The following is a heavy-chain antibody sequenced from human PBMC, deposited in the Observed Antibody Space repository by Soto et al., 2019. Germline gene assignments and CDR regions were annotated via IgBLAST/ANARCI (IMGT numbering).Heavy chain of an antibody. J-gene: IGHJ4*02. CDR1: KFSFTDYA. CDR3: ARDPSGSYPIFDY. V-gene: IGHV3-30-3*01. Sequence: QVQLVESGGGVVQPGTSLRLSCAASKFSFTDYAMHWLRQAPGKGLEWVAVISYDGSNKYYADPVKGRFTISRDNSKNTLFLQMNSLRVEDTAVYYCARDPSGSYPIFDYWGQGILVIVSS. D-gene: IGHD6-19*01. CDR2: ISYDGSNK.